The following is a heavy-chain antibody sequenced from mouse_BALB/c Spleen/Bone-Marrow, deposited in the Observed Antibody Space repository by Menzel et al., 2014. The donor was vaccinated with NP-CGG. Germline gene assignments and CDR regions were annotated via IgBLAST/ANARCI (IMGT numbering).Heavy chain of an antibody. CDR3: VRDVDYKYAWFGY. D-gene: IGHD2-4*01. J-gene: IGHJ3*01. CDR2: ISDGGNYT. CDR1: GFTLSDFY. Sequence: EVKLVESGGGLVKTGGSLKLSCAASGFTLSDFYMYWVRQTPEKRLEWDATISDGGNYTCYPDSVTGRFTISRDNARNNLFLQMSSLKSEDTAMYYCVRDVDYKYAWFGYWGQGTLVPVSA. V-gene: IGHV5-4*02.